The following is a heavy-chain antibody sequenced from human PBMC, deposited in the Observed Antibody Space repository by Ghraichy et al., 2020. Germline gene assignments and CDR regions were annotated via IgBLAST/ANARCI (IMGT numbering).Heavy chain of an antibody. V-gene: IGHV3-23*01. CDR2: ISGSGGST. J-gene: IGHJ6*02. D-gene: IGHD2-2*01. CDR1: GFTFSSYA. CDR3: AKVGRGQLLLEDV. Sequence: GGSLRLSCAASGFTFSSYAMSWVRQAPGKGLEWVSAISGSGGSTYYADSVKGRFTISRDNSKNTLYLQMNSLRAEATAVYYCAKVGRGQLLLEDVWGQGTTVTVSS.